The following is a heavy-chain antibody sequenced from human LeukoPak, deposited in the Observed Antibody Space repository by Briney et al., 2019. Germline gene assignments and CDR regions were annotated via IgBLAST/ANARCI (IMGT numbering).Heavy chain of an antibody. CDR2: ISSSSSYI. J-gene: IGHJ4*02. CDR3: ARDWSGQAVY. CDR1: GFAFSSYS. Sequence: GGSLRPSCAASGFAFSSYSMNWVRQAPGKGLEWVSSISSSSSYIYYADSVKGRFTISRDNAKNSLYLQMNSLRAEDTAVYYCARDWSGQAVYWGQGTLVTVSS. V-gene: IGHV3-21*01. D-gene: IGHD3-3*01.